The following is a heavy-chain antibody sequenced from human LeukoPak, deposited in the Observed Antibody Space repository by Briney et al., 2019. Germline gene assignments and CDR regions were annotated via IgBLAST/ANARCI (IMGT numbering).Heavy chain of an antibody. CDR3: ARHKSSGTYPLDY. Sequence: SETLSLTCTVSGGSISSYYWSWIRQPTGKGLEWIGYIYYSGSTNYNPSLKSRVTISVDTSKNQFSLKLSYVTAADTAVYYCARHKSSGTYPLDYWGQGTLVTVSS. D-gene: IGHD1-26*01. CDR1: GGSISSYY. J-gene: IGHJ4*02. CDR2: IYYSGST. V-gene: IGHV4-59*08.